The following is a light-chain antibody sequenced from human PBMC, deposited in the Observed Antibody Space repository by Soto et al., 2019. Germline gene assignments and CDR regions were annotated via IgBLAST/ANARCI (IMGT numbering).Light chain of an antibody. CDR3: QQRSNWPPQIT. J-gene: IGKJ5*01. CDR2: DAS. Sequence: EIVLTQSPGTLSFSPREKDTLSCRASQSVSTYLAWYQQKPGQAPRLLIYDASNRATGIPARFSGSGSGTDFTLTISSLEPEDFAVYYCQQRSNWPPQITFGQGTRLEIK. CDR1: QSVSTY. V-gene: IGKV3-11*01.